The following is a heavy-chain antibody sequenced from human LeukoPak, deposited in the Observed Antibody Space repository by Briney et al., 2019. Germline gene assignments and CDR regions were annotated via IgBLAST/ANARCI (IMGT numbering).Heavy chain of an antibody. CDR3: GKTTVGYSSGQKPAWPVDY. D-gene: IGHD5-18*01. Sequence: GGSLRLSCEASGLTFGSHAMYWVRQAPGKGLEWVAGIFGSGGSPHYADSVKGRSTISRDNPRNTVYLQINSLRDEDTAVYYCGKTTVGYSSGQKPAWPVDYWGQGTLVTVSS. CDR2: IFGSGGSP. J-gene: IGHJ4*02. CDR1: GLTFGSHA. V-gene: IGHV3-23*01.